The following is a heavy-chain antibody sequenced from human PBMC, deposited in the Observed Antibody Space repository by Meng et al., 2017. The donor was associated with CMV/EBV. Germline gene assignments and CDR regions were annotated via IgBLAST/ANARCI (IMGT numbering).Heavy chain of an antibody. D-gene: IGHD6-19*01. CDR1: GFTFSSYW. CDR2: IKQDGSEK. Sequence: GESLKISCAASGFTFSSYWMSWVRQAPGKGLEWVANIKQDGSEKYYVDSVKGRFTISRDNAKNSLYLQMSSLRAEDTAVYYCARPRGGIAVDWGQGTLVTVSS. CDR3: ARPRGGIAVD. V-gene: IGHV3-7*01. J-gene: IGHJ4*02.